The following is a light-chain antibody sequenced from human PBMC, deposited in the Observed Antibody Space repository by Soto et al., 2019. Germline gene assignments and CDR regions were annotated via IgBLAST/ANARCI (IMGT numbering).Light chain of an antibody. CDR3: QQANSFPPWT. CDR1: QAIGTS. CDR2: AAS. V-gene: IGKV1-9*01. Sequence: DIQLTQSPSFLSASVGDRVTITCRASQAIGTSLAWYQQKPGKAPKLLIFAASTFESGVPSRFRGSGFETEFTLTISGLQPEDFATYYCQQANSFPPWTFGQGTKV. J-gene: IGKJ1*01.